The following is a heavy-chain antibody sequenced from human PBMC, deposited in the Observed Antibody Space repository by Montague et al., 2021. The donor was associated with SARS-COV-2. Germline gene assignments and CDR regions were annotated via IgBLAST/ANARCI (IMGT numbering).Heavy chain of an antibody. D-gene: IGHD2-15*01. J-gene: IGHJ4*02. Sequence: TLSLTCAVSGGSISSGGYYWNWLRQHPEKGLEWIGYIYYSVSTNYNPSPRSRVTISEDTAKNQFSLKLTSVTAADTAAYYCARDKEMIFWGQGILVTVSS. CDR1: GGSISSGGYY. CDR2: IYYSVST. V-gene: IGHV4-31*11. CDR3: ARDKEMIF.